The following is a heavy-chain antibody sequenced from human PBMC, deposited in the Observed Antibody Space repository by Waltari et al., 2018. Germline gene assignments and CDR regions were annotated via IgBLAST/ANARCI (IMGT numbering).Heavy chain of an antibody. CDR2: IGPIVGTA. CDR1: GGTFSSYA. V-gene: IGHV1-69*14. Sequence: QVQLVQSGAEVKKPGSSVKVSCTASGGTFSSYAISWVRQAPGQGLEWMGGIGPIVGTANYAQKLQGRVTITADKSTSTAYMGRSSLRSEDTGVYYCAREPLYDFWSGYYFDYWGQGTLVTVSS. J-gene: IGHJ4*02. D-gene: IGHD3-3*01. CDR3: AREPLYDFWSGYYFDY.